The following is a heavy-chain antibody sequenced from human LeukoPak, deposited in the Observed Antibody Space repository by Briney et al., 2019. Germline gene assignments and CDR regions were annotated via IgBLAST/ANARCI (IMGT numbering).Heavy chain of an antibody. Sequence: PSETLSLTCTVSGGSISSSSSFWGWIRQPPGKGLEWIATVYYSGTTYYNPPLKSRVTISVDTSKNQFSLKLSSVTAADTAVYYCARHPHHCDGGSCFPPDYWGQGALVTVSS. CDR1: GGSISSSSSF. V-gene: IGHV4-39*01. D-gene: IGHD2-15*01. CDR2: VYYSGTT. CDR3: ARHPHHCDGGSCFPPDY. J-gene: IGHJ4*02.